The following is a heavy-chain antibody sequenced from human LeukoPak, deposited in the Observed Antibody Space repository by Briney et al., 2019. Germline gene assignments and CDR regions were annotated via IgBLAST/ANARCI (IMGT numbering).Heavy chain of an antibody. V-gene: IGHV3-7*01. CDR3: ARGRGGGSFDY. J-gene: IGHJ4*02. CDR1: GFTFSTYW. Sequence: GGSLRLSCAASGFTFSTYWMSWVRQAPGKGLESVAKIKEDGSDKYYVDSVKGRFTISRDNGKNSLYLQMNSLRAEDTAVYYCARGRGGGSFDYWGQGTLVTVSS. D-gene: IGHD2-15*01. CDR2: IKEDGSDK.